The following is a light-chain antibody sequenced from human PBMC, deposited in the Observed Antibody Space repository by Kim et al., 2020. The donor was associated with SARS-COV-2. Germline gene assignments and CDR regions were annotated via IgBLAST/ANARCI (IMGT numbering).Light chain of an antibody. CDR2: AAS. Sequence: DIRLTQSPSSLSASVGDRVTITCRASQAISNSLAWYQQKPGKAPKLLLFAASRLESGVSSRFSGSISGTDYTLTISSLQSEDFATYYCHQYYSTLRTFGQGTKLEI. J-gene: IGKJ2*01. CDR1: QAISNS. V-gene: IGKV1-NL1*01. CDR3: HQYYSTLRT.